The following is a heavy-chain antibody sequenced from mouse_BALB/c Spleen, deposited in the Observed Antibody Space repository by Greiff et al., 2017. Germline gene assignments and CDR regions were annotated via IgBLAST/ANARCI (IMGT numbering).Heavy chain of an antibody. V-gene: IGHV5-6-4*01. CDR3: TRDDY. CDR1: GFTFSSYG. CDR2: ISSGGSYT. Sequence: EVQLVESGGGLVQPGGSLKLSCAASGFTFSSYGMSWVRQTPEKRLEWVATISSGGSYTYYPDSVKGRFTISRDNAKNTLYLQMSSLKSEDTAMYYCTRDDYWGQGTTLTVSS. J-gene: IGHJ2*01.